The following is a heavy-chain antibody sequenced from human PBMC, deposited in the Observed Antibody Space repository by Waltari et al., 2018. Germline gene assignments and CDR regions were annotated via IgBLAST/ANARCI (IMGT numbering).Heavy chain of an antibody. CDR3: ARQSTQANYYGMDV. Sequence: QVQLQESGPGLVKPSETLSLTCTVSGGSISSYYWSWIRQPPGKGLEWLGYIYYSGSTNYYPSLKSRGTRSVDTSKNQFSLKLSSVTAADTAVYYCARQSTQANYYGMDVWGQGTTVTVSS. J-gene: IGHJ6*02. CDR1: GGSISSYY. CDR2: IYYSGST. V-gene: IGHV4-59*01.